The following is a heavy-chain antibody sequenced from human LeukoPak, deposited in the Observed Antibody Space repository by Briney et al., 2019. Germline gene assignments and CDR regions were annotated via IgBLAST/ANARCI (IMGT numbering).Heavy chain of an antibody. J-gene: IGHJ6*03. D-gene: IGHD6-13*01. CDR1: GGSISSYY. Sequence: SETLSLTCTVSGGSISSYYWSWIRQPAGKGLEWIGRIYTSGSTNYNPSLKSRVTMSVDTSKNQFSLKLRSVTAADTAVYYCAREAVVAAAGYYYYYYMDVWGKGTTVTVSS. V-gene: IGHV4-4*07. CDR3: AREAVVAAAGYYYYYYMDV. CDR2: IYTSGST.